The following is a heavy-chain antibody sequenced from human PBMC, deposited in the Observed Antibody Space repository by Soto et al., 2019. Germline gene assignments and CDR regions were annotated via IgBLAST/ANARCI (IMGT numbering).Heavy chain of an antibody. CDR2: INPNSGVT. J-gene: IGHJ5*02. Sequence: ASVKVSCKASGYTFTDFYMHWVRQAPGQGLEWMGWINPNSGVTNSVQKFQGRLTMTRDTSISTAYMELSRLRSDDTAVYYCARDVKISAAGTWWFDPWGQGTLVTVYS. D-gene: IGHD6-13*01. CDR1: GYTFTDFY. CDR3: ARDVKISAAGTWWFDP. V-gene: IGHV1-2*02.